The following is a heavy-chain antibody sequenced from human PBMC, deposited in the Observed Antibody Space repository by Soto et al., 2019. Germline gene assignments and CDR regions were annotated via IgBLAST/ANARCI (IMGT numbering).Heavy chain of an antibody. CDR3: ARVPNNWKYSFEY. Sequence: ASVKVSCKASGYTFTGYYMHWVRQAPGQGLEWMGWINPNSGGTNYAQKFQGWVTMTRDTSISTAYMELRSLRSDDTAVYYCARVPNNWKYSFEYWGQGTLVTVSS. CDR1: GYTFTGYY. D-gene: IGHD1-20*01. CDR2: INPNSGGT. J-gene: IGHJ4*02. V-gene: IGHV1-2*04.